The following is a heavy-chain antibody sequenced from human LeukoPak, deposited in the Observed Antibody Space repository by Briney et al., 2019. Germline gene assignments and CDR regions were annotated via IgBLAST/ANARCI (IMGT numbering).Heavy chain of an antibody. CDR2: IYTSGST. V-gene: IGHV4-4*07. D-gene: IGHD3-10*01. J-gene: IGHJ4*02. CDR3: ARDTYYYGSGSYGLDY. Sequence: PSETLSLTCTVSGGSISSYYWSWIRQPAGKGLEWIGRIYTSGSTNYNPSLKSRVTMSVDTSKNQFSLKLSSVTAADTAAYYCARDTYYYGSGSYGLDYWGQGTLVTVSS. CDR1: GGSISSYY.